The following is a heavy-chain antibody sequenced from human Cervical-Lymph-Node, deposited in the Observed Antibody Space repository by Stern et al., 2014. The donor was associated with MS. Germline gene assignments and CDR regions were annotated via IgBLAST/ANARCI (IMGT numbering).Heavy chain of an antibody. Sequence: DVQLVESGVGLIQLGGSLRLICAGSGFTVSGNYMSCVRQSPGTGLQWVSLIYIDGSTYYADTVKGRFTISRDHSKTTLYLQMNSLGAEDTALYYCARAIFGVVTPAMAPDAFDIWGQGTMVTVSS. J-gene: IGHJ3*02. CDR1: GFTVSGNY. V-gene: IGHV3-53*01. CDR2: IYIDGST. CDR3: ARAIFGVVTPAMAPDAFDI. D-gene: IGHD3-3*01.